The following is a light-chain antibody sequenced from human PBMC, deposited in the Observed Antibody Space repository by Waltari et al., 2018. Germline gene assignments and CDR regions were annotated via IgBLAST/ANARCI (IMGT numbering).Light chain of an antibody. V-gene: IGLV2-14*03. CDR3: SSYRTFNSHI. CDR1: SNDVGGYNY. CDR2: DVN. Sequence: QSALTQPDSVSGSPGQSITISCSGTSNDVGGYNYVSWYLQRPGKAPKLIISDVNHRPSGVSNRFSGSKSGNTASLTISGLQPEDEGLYFCSSYRTFNSHIFGEGTQVTVL. J-gene: IGLJ2*01.